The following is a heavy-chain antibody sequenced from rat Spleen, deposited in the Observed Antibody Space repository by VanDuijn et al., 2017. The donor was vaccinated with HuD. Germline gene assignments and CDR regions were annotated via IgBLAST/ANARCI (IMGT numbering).Heavy chain of an antibody. CDR3: GRGGILRTSISVMDA. J-gene: IGHJ4*01. Sequence: EVQVLESGGGLVQPGNSLKLSCATSGFTFSTAWMYWYRQFPEKRLEWVARVKAKSNNYATDYTESVKGRFTISRDDSKSSIYLQMNNLKEEDTAIYYCGRGGILRTSISVMDAWGQGASVTVSS. CDR2: VKAKSNNYAT. V-gene: IGHV6-6*01. D-gene: IGHD1-6*01. CDR1: GFTFSTAW.